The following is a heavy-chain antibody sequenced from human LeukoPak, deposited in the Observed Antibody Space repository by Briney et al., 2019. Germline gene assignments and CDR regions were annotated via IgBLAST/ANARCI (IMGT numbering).Heavy chain of an antibody. V-gene: IGHV1-69*13. Sequence: SVKVSCKASGGTFSSYDITWVRQAPGQGLEWMGGIIPIFGTANYAQKLQGRVTITADESTSTAYMELSSLRSEDTAVYYCARGYCINGVCDRGDYWGQGTLVTVSS. CDR2: IIPIFGTA. D-gene: IGHD2-8*01. CDR1: GGTFSSYD. J-gene: IGHJ4*02. CDR3: ARGYCINGVCDRGDY.